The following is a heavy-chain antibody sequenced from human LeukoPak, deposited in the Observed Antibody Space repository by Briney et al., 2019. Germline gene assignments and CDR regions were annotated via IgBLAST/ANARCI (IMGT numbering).Heavy chain of an antibody. CDR2: INHSGST. CDR3: ARIVRELRYFDTNWVDY. D-gene: IGHD3-9*01. Sequence: PSETLSLTCAVYGGSFSGYYWSWIRQPPGKGLEWIGEINHSGSTNYNPSLKSRVTISVDTSKNQFSLKLSSVTAADTAVYYCARIVRELRYFDTNWVDYWGQGTLVTVSS. V-gene: IGHV4-34*01. J-gene: IGHJ5*01. CDR1: GGSFSGYY.